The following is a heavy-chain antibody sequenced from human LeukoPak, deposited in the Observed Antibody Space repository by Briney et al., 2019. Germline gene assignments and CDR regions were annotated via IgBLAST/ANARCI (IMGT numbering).Heavy chain of an antibody. V-gene: IGHV3-21*01. CDR1: GFTFSSYS. J-gene: IGHJ6*03. CDR3: ARGGVAARILRYYYYYYYMDV. CDR2: ISSSSSYI. D-gene: IGHD6-6*01. Sequence: GGSLRLSCAASGFTFSSYSMNWVRQAPGKGLEWVSSISSSSSYIYYADSVKGRFTISRDNAKNSLYLQMNSLRAEDTAVYYCARGGVAARILRYYYYYYYMDVWGKGTTVTVSS.